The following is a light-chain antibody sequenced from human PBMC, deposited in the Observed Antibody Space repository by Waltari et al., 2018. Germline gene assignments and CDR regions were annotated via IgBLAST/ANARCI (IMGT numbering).Light chain of an antibody. CDR3: QAWDSSTDVV. Sequence: YDLTQPPSVSVSPGQTASITCSGDNLEDKFVCWYQQKAGQSPVLVIHQDSRRPSGIPERFSGSSSGNTATLTVSGTQAMDEADYYCQAWDSSTDVVFGGGTRLTVL. CDR2: QDS. CDR1: NLEDKF. J-gene: IGLJ2*01. V-gene: IGLV3-1*01.